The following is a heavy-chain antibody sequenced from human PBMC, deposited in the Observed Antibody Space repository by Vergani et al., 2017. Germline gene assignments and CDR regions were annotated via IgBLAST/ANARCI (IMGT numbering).Heavy chain of an antibody. CDR1: GFTFSSYA. Sequence: EVQLLESGGGLVQPGGSLRLSCAASGFTFSSYAMSWVRQAPGKGLEWVSYISSSGSTIYYADSVKGRFTISRDNAKNSLYLQMNSLRAEDTAVYYCARRNYGYEFDYWGQGTLVTVSS. D-gene: IGHD5-12*01. V-gene: IGHV3-48*04. CDR2: ISSSGSTI. CDR3: ARRNYGYEFDY. J-gene: IGHJ4*02.